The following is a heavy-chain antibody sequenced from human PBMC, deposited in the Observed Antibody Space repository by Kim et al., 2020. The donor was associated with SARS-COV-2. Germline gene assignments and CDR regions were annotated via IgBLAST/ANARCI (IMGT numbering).Heavy chain of an antibody. Sequence: SETLSLTCAVYGGSFSGYYWSWIRQPPGKGLEWIGEINHSGSTNYNPSLKSRVTISVDTSKNQFSLKLSSVTAADTAVYYCARKNTKQWLTYYYYYGMDVWGQGTTVTVSS. V-gene: IGHV4-34*01. CDR2: INHSGST. D-gene: IGHD6-19*01. J-gene: IGHJ6*02. CDR3: ARKNTKQWLTYYYYYGMDV. CDR1: GGSFSGYY.